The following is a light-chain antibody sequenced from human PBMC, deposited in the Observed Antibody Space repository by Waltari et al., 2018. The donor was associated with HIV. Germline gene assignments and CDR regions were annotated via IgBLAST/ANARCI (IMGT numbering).Light chain of an antibody. CDR1: APDIGTYDL. V-gene: IGLV2-23*02. CDR3: CSYAGETTFYV. Sequence: SALTQPASVSGSPGQSLTISCNGSAPDIGTYDLVSWYQQFPDKAPKLIIYEVFKRPSGISERFSASKSGNAASLTISGLQSEDETDYYCCSYAGETTFYVFGTGT. CDR2: EVF. J-gene: IGLJ1*01.